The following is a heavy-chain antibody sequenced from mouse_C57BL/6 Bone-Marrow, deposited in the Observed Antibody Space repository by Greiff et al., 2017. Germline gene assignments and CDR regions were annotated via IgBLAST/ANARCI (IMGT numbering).Heavy chain of an antibody. V-gene: IGHV1-74*01. CDR2: IHPSDSAT. D-gene: IGHD2-4*01. J-gene: IGHJ1*03. CDR3: AIRGGTYDYDWYFDV. CDR1: GYTFTSYW. Sequence: QVQLQQSGAELVKPGASVTVSCKASGYTFTSYWMHWVKQRPGQGLEWLGRIHPSDSATNYNQKFTGKATLTVVKSYSTAYMQLSSLTSEDSEVYYCAIRGGTYDYDWYFDVWGTGTTVTVSS.